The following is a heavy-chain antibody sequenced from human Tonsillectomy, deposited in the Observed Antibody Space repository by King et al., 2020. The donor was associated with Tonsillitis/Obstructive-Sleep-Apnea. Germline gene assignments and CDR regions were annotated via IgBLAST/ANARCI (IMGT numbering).Heavy chain of an antibody. CDR3: AKADYNFWSGYYSEERYYFDY. V-gene: IGHV3-23*04. CDR1: EFTFSSYA. J-gene: IGHJ4*02. D-gene: IGHD3-3*01. CDR2: ISGSGGNT. Sequence: VQLVESGGGLVQPGGSLRLSCAASEFTFSSYAMSWVRQAPGKGLEWVSGISGSGGNTYYAYSVKGRFTISRDNSKNTLYLQMNSLRSEDTAVYFCAKADYNFWSGYYSEERYYFDYWGQGTLVTVSS.